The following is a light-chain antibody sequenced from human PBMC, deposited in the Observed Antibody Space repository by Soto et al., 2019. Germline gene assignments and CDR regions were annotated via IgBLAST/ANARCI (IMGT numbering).Light chain of an antibody. Sequence: QSVLTQPPSASGTPGQRVTISCSGSSFNIGSNTVNWYQQFPGKAPKFLIYSNSERPSGVPDRFSGSKSGTSASLAINGLQSADEADYYCSAWDDNLNGVVFGGGTKLTVL. CDR1: SFNIGSNT. CDR3: SAWDDNLNGVV. CDR2: SNS. V-gene: IGLV1-44*01. J-gene: IGLJ2*01.